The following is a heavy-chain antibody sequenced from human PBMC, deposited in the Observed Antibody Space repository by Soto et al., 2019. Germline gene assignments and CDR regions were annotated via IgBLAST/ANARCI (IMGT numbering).Heavy chain of an antibody. D-gene: IGHD3-22*01. Sequence: GGSLRLSCAASGFTFSNAWMHWVRQAPGKGLEWVGRIKSKTDGGTTDYAAPVKGRFTISRDDSKNTLYLQMNSLKTEDTAVYYCTTEDSSGYYYGFDPWGQGTLVTVSS. J-gene: IGHJ5*02. V-gene: IGHV3-15*07. CDR1: GFTFSNAW. CDR3: TTEDSSGYYYGFDP. CDR2: IKSKTDGGTT.